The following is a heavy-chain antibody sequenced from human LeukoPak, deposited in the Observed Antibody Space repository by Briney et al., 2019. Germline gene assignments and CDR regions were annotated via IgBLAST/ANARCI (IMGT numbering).Heavy chain of an antibody. J-gene: IGHJ4*02. CDR2: SGIT. D-gene: IGHD6-13*01. Sequence: SGITYYNPSLKSRVTISVHTSKNQFSLKLSSVTAADTAVYYCARQGGYSSSWYSSAIDYWGQGTLVTVSS. V-gene: IGHV4-30-2*04. CDR3: ARQGGYSSSWYSSAIDY.